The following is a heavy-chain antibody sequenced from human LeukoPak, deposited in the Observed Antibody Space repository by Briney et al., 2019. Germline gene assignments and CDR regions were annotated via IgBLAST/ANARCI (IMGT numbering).Heavy chain of an antibody. CDR1: GFTFSDYY. Sequence: NTGGSLRLSCAASGFTFSDYYMSWIRQAPGKGLEWVSYISSSSSYTNYADSVKGRFTISRDNAKNSLYLQMNSLGAEDTAVYYCARAQIAAAGASDYWGQGTLVTVSS. V-gene: IGHV3-11*06. D-gene: IGHD6-13*01. CDR2: ISSSSSYT. CDR3: ARAQIAAAGASDY. J-gene: IGHJ4*02.